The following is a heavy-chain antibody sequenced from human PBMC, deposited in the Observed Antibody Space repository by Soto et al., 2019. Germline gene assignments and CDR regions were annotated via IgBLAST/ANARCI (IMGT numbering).Heavy chain of an antibody. J-gene: IGHJ4*02. CDR1: GFTFSSYS. CDR2: ISSSSSYI. D-gene: IGHD6-19*01. CDR3: ARNEYSSGWYSPSDY. Sequence: PGGSLRLSCAASGFTFSSYSMNWVRQAPGKGLEWVSSISSSSSYIYYADSVKGRFTISRDNAKNSLYLQMNSLRAEDTAVYYCARNEYSSGWYSPSDYWGQGTLVTVSS. V-gene: IGHV3-21*01.